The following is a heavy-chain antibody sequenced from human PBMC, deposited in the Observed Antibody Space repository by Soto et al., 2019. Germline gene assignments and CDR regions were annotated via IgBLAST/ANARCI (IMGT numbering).Heavy chain of an antibody. CDR3: AAPPRGYDYIWGSYPH. V-gene: IGHV3-23*01. D-gene: IGHD3-16*02. J-gene: IGHJ4*02. CDR2: ISGSGGST. CDR1: GFTFSSYA. Sequence: GGSLRLSCAASGFTFSSYAMSWVRQAPGKGLEWVSAISGSGGSTYYADYVKGRFTISRDNSKTTLFLQMTTLRAEDTAFFYWAAPPRGYDYIWGSYPHWGQGTLVTVSS.